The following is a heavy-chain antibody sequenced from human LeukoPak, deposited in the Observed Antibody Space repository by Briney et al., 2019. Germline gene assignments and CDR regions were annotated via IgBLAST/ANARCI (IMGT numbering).Heavy chain of an antibody. Sequence: PGGSLRLSCAASGFTFSSYGMHWVRQAPGKGLEWIGEINHGGSTNYNPSLKSRVTISVDTSQKQFSLRLSSVTAADTAVYYCARGRYVTTRGGAAAGFLDYWGQGTLVTVST. V-gene: IGHV4-34*01. CDR3: ARGRYVTTRGGAAAGFLDY. J-gene: IGHJ4*02. D-gene: IGHD6-13*01. CDR1: GFTFSSYG. CDR2: INHGGST.